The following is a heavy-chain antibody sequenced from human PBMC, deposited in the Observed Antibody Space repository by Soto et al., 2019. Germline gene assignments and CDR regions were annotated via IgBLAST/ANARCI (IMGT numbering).Heavy chain of an antibody. CDR2: ISYDGSNK. D-gene: IGHD6-6*01. Sequence: QVQLVESGGGVVQPGRSLRLSCAASGFTFSSYGMHWVRQAPGKGLEWVAVISYDGSNKYYADSVKGRFTISRDNSKNTLYLQINSLRAEDTAVYYCAATIAARLIEYDYWGQGTLVTVSS. CDR3: AATIAARLIEYDY. V-gene: IGHV3-30*03. CDR1: GFTFSSYG. J-gene: IGHJ4*02.